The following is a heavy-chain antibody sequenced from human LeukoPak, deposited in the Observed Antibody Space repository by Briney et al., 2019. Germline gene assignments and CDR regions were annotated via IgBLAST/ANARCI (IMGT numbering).Heavy chain of an antibody. D-gene: IGHD3-22*01. CDR3: ARENSGGYYPHYHYYGMDV. Sequence: GGSLRLSCAASGFTFSSYAMHWVRQAPGKGLEWVAVISYDGSNKYYADSVKGRFTISRDNAKNSLYLQMNSLRAEDTAVYYCARENSGGYYPHYHYYGMDVWGQGTTVTVSS. CDR2: ISYDGSNK. CDR1: GFTFSSYA. J-gene: IGHJ6*02. V-gene: IGHV3-30-3*01.